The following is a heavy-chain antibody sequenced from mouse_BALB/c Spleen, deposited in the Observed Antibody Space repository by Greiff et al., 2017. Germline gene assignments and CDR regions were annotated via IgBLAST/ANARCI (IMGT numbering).Heavy chain of an antibody. CDR1: GFTFSSYA. V-gene: IGHV5-9-4*01. CDR3: AREGDYGPFAY. J-gene: IGHJ3*01. Sequence: EVQRVESGGGLVKPGGSLKLSCAASGFTFSSYAMSWVRQSPEKRLEWVAEISSGGSYTYYPDTVTGRFTISRDNAKNTLYLEMSSLRSEDTAMYYCAREGDYGPFAYWGQGTLVTVSA. D-gene: IGHD2-4*01. CDR2: ISSGGSYT.